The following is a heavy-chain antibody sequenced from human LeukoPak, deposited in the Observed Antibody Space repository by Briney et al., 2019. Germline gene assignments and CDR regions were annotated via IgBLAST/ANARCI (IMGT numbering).Heavy chain of an antibody. CDR3: ASGYSYGFDY. CDR2: IIPIFGTA. J-gene: IGHJ4*02. V-gene: IGHV1-69*05. Sequence: ASVKVSCKASGGTFSSYAISWVRQAPGQGLEWMGRIIPIFGTANYAQKFQGRVTLTTDESTSTAYMELSSLRSEDTAVYYCASGYSYGFDYWGQGTLVTVSS. D-gene: IGHD5-18*01. CDR1: GGTFSSYA.